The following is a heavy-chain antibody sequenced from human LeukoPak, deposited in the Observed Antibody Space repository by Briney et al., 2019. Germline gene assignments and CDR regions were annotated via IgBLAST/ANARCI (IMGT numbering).Heavy chain of an antibody. CDR3: ARTTNYYYYMGV. J-gene: IGHJ6*03. CDR1: GGSISSHY. V-gene: IGHV4-59*11. D-gene: IGHD4-17*01. Sequence: SETLSLTCTVSGGSISSHYWSWIRQPPGKGLEWIGYIYYSGSTNYNTSLKSRVTISVDTSKNQFSLKLSSVTAADTAVYYCARTTNYYYYMGVWGKGTTVTVSS. CDR2: IYYSGST.